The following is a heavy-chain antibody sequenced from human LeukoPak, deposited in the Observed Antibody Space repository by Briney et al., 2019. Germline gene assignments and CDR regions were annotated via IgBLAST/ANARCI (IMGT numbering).Heavy chain of an antibody. D-gene: IGHD3-22*01. Sequence: PGGSLRLSCAASGFTFSSYVMHWVRQAPGKGLEWVAVISYDGSNKYYADSVKGRFTISRDNSKNTLYLQMNSLRAEDTAVYYCARKYYYDSSGYRYYYYGMDVWGQGTTVTVSS. CDR1: GFTFSSYV. J-gene: IGHJ6*02. V-gene: IGHV3-30-3*01. CDR2: ISYDGSNK. CDR3: ARKYYYDSSGYRYYYYGMDV.